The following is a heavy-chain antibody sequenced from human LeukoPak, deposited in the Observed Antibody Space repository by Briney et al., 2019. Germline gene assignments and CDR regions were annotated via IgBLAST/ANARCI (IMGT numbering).Heavy chain of an antibody. D-gene: IGHD6-6*01. J-gene: IGHJ4*02. CDR3: ARGVKTPSIAARLLLRGFYYFDY. CDR2: MNPNSGNT. CDR1: GYTFTSYD. Sequence: ASVKVSCTASGYTFTSYDINWVRQATGQGLEWMGWMNPNSGNTGYAQKFQGRVTMTRNTSISTAYMELSSLRSEDTAVYYCARGVKTPSIAARLLLRGFYYFDYWGQGTLVTVSS. V-gene: IGHV1-8*01.